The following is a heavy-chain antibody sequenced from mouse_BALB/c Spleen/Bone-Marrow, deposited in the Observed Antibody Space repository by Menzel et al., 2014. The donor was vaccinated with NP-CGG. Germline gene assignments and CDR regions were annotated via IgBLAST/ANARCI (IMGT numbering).Heavy chain of an antibody. V-gene: IGHV14-3*02. CDR3: ARYNNGGSQFAY. Sequence: VQLQQPGAELVKPGASVKLSCTASGFNIKDTYMHWVKQRPEQGLEWIGRIDPANGNTKYDPKFQGKATITAATSSTTADLQLRSLTSEDAAVYYCARYNNGGSQFAYWGQGTPVTVSA. J-gene: IGHJ3*01. CDR2: IDPANGNT. CDR1: GFNIKDTY. D-gene: IGHD1-1*01.